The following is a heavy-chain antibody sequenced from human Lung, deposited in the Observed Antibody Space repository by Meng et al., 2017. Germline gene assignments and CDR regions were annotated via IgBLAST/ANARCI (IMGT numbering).Heavy chain of an antibody. Sequence: VPLHGGGAGSLKPSEHLSPTCVVLGGSFSYYYWSWIRQPPGKGLEWIGEINHSGSTNYNPSLESRATISVDTSQNNLSLKLSSVTAADSAVYYCARGPTTMAHDFDYWGQGTLVTVSS. CDR3: ARGPTTMAHDFDY. CDR1: GGSFSYYY. CDR2: INHSGST. D-gene: IGHD4-11*01. J-gene: IGHJ4*02. V-gene: IGHV4-34*01.